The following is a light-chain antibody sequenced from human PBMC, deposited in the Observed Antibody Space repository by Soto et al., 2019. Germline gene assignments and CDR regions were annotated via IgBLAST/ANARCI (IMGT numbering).Light chain of an antibody. J-gene: IGKJ4*01. CDR1: QGITNW. CDR3: QQANSFPLT. Sequence: EIQMTQSPSSVSASVGDRVTLTCRASQGITNWLAWYKQKPGKAPKLLIYAASGLPSGVPSRFSGSGSGTDFTLTISSLQPEDFATYYCQQANSFPLTFGGGTKVDI. V-gene: IGKV1-12*01. CDR2: AAS.